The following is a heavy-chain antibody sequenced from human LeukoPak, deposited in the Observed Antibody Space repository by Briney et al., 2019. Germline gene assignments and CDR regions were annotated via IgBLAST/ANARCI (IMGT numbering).Heavy chain of an antibody. Sequence: ASVKVSCKASVYTFTSYDINWVRQATGQGLEWMGWMNPNSGNTGHAQKFQGRVTMTRNTSISTAYMELSSLRSEDTAVYYCARANYGDYDFDYWGQGTLVTVSS. CDR1: VYTFTSYD. CDR3: ARANYGDYDFDY. CDR2: MNPNSGNT. D-gene: IGHD4-17*01. J-gene: IGHJ4*02. V-gene: IGHV1-8*01.